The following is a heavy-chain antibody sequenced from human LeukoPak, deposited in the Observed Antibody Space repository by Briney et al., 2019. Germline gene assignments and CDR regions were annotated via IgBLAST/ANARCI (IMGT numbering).Heavy chain of an antibody. V-gene: IGHV1-69*04. D-gene: IGHD3-22*01. CDR3: ARGSGLNYYDSSGYYYY. CDR2: IMPIYGIP. CDR1: GGTFSTYA. Sequence: SVKVSCKTSGGTFSTYAITWVRQAPGQGLEWMGKIMPIYGIPDYAPKYQGRVTITADKSTSTAYMELSSLRSEDTAVYYCARGSGLNYYDSSGYYYYWGQGTLVTVSS. J-gene: IGHJ4*02.